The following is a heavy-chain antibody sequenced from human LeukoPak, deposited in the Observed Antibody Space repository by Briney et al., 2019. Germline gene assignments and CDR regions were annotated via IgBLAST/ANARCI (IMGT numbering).Heavy chain of an antibody. Sequence: PGGSLRLSCAASGFTFSSYSMNWVRQAPGKGLEWVSSISSRSSYIYYADSVKGRFTISRDHAKNSLYLQMNSLRDEDTAVYYCARDGACSGGSCYDAFDIWGQGTLVTVSS. CDR1: GFTFSSYS. CDR2: ISSRSSYI. V-gene: IGHV3-21*01. D-gene: IGHD2-15*01. J-gene: IGHJ3*02. CDR3: ARDGACSGGSCYDAFDI.